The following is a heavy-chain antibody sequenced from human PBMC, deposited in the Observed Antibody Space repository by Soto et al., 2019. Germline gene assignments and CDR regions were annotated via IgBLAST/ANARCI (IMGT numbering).Heavy chain of an antibody. CDR2: IYHSGST. J-gene: IGHJ6*02. V-gene: IGHV4-4*02. CDR1: GGSISSSNW. CDR3: ARLVVFLTGTTKDYYYGMDV. Sequence: SETLSLTCAVSGGSISSSNWWSWVRQPPGKGLEWIGEIYHSGSTNYNPSLKSRVTISVDKSKNQFSLKLSSVTAADTAVYYCARLVVFLTGTTKDYYYGMDVWGQGTTVTVSS. D-gene: IGHD1-7*01.